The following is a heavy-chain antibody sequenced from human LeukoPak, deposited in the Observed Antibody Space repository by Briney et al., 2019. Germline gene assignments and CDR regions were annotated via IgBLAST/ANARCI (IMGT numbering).Heavy chain of an antibody. D-gene: IGHD2-2*01. CDR1: GYTFTSYG. J-gene: IGHJ4*02. Sequence: ASVKVSCKASGYTFTSYGISWVRQAPGQGLEWMGWISAYNGNTNYAQKLQGRVTMTTDTSTSTAYMELRSLRSDDMAVYYCARIYCSSTSCYAVDYWGQGTLVTVSS. V-gene: IGHV1-18*03. CDR3: ARIYCSSTSCYAVDY. CDR2: ISAYNGNT.